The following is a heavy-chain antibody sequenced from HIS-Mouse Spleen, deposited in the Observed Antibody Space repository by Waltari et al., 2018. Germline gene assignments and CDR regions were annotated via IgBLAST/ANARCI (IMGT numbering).Heavy chain of an antibody. Sequence: QLQLQESGPGLVKPSETLSLTCTVSGGSISSSSYYWGWIRQPPGKGLEGIGSIYSSGGTYYNPPLKSRVTLSVDTSKNQFSLKLSSVTAADTAVYYCAREIPYSSSWYDWYFDLWGRGTLVTVSS. CDR1: GGSISSSSYY. D-gene: IGHD6-13*01. V-gene: IGHV4-39*07. J-gene: IGHJ2*01. CDR2: IYSSGGT. CDR3: AREIPYSSSWYDWYFDL.